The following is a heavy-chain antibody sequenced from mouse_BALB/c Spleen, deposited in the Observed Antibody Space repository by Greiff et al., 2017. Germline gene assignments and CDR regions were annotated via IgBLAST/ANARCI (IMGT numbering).Heavy chain of an antibody. CDR3: ATIYYGNPYYFDY. D-gene: IGHD2-1*01. CDR2: INPSTGYT. Sequence: VQLQQSGAELAKPGASVKMSCKASGYTFTSYWMHWVKQRPGQGLEWIGYINPSTGYTEYNQKFKDKATLTADKSSSTAYMQLSSLTSEDSAVYYCATIYYGNPYYFDYWGQGTTLTVSS. J-gene: IGHJ2*01. CDR1: GYTFTSYW. V-gene: IGHV1-7*01.